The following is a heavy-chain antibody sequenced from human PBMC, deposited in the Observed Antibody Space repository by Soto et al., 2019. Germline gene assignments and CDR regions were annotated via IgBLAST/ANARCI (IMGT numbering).Heavy chain of an antibody. CDR1: GLTVSHNY. Sequence: GGSLRLSCVASGLTVSHNYMAWVRQAPEMGPQWVSVLYAEGTTYYTESVKGRFAISRGTSKNTLFLQMDSLRAEDTAVYYCVRPRPSGENYGMDVWGQGTTVTVSS. CDR2: LYAEGTT. J-gene: IGHJ6*02. V-gene: IGHV3-53*01. CDR3: VRPRPSGENYGMDV. D-gene: IGHD3-10*01.